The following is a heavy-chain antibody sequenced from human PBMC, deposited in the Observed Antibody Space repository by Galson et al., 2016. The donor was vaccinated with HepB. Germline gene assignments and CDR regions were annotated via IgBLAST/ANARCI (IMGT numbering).Heavy chain of an antibody. CDR3: ARDSAEGATEFYFGMDV. Sequence: SVKVSCKASGGTFSSYAISWVRQAPGQGLEWMGGITPIFGTTNYAQRFQGRITITADESTGTAYMELCSLRSEDTAVYYCARDSAEGATEFYFGMDVWGQGTTVTVSS. CDR2: ITPIFGTT. J-gene: IGHJ6*02. V-gene: IGHV1-69*13. D-gene: IGHD1-26*01. CDR1: GGTFSSYA.